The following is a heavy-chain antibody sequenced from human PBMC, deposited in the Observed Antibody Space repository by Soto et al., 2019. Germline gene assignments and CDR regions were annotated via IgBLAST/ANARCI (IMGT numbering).Heavy chain of an antibody. V-gene: IGHV3-33*01. Sequence: QVQLVESGGGVVQPGRSLRLSCAASGFTFSSYGMHWVRQAPGKGLEWVAVIWYDGSNKYYADSVKGRFTISRDNSKNALYLQMNSLRAEDTAVYYVARRRDVKGPLDYLGQGTLVTVSS. J-gene: IGHJ4*02. CDR2: IWYDGSNK. CDR3: ARRRDVKGPLDY. CDR1: GFTFSSYG.